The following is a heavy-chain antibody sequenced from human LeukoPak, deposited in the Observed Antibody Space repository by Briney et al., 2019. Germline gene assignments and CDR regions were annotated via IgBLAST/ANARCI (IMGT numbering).Heavy chain of an antibody. CDR3: AQSGQFDY. Sequence: GGSLRLSCAASGLTFNNFFMSWVRQAPGKGLEWVSSISAIGGKTYYTDSVKGRFTISRDNSKNMLYLQMNSVRAEDTAVYYCAQSGQFDYWGQGTLVTVSS. V-gene: IGHV3-23*01. CDR2: ISAIGGKT. J-gene: IGHJ4*02. CDR1: GLTFNNFF. D-gene: IGHD2-8*02.